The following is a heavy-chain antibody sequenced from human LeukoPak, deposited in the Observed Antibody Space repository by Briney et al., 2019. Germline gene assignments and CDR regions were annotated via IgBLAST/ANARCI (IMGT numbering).Heavy chain of an antibody. CDR3: ARGNGDYPHYYGMDV. J-gene: IGHJ6*02. Sequence: ASVKVSCKGSGGTFSSYAISWVRQAPGQGLEWMGRIIPILGIANYAQKFQGRVTITADKSTSTAYMELSSLRSEDTAVYYCARGNGDYPHYYGMDVWGQGTTVTVSS. CDR2: IIPILGIA. CDR1: GGTFSSYA. D-gene: IGHD4-17*01. V-gene: IGHV1-69*04.